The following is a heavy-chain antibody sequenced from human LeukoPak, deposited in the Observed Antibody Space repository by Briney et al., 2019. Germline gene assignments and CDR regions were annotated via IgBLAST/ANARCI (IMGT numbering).Heavy chain of an antibody. CDR3: ARDGRETAYYDFWSGYYQNWFDP. Sequence: ASVKVSCKASGYTFTSYGISWVRQAPGQGLEWMGWISAYNGNTNYAQKLQGRVTVTTDTSTSTAYMELRSLRSDDTAVYYCARDGRETAYYDFWSGYYQNWFDPWGQGTLVTVSS. J-gene: IGHJ5*02. V-gene: IGHV1-18*01. CDR1: GYTFTSYG. D-gene: IGHD3-3*01. CDR2: ISAYNGNT.